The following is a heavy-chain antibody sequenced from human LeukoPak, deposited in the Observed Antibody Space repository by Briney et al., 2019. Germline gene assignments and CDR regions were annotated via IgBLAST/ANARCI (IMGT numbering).Heavy chain of an antibody. CDR3: EKKKGAGLLNIVFNI. V-gene: IGHV3-9*01. D-gene: IGHD2-15*01. J-gene: IGHJ3*02. CDR2: ISWNSGSI. Sequence: GGSLRLSCAASGFTFDDYAMHWVRQAPGKGLEWVSGISWNSGSIGYADSAKGRFTISRDNAKNSLYLQMNSLRAEDTALYYCEKKKGAGLLNIVFNIGAQGKMVTVS. CDR1: GFTFDDYA.